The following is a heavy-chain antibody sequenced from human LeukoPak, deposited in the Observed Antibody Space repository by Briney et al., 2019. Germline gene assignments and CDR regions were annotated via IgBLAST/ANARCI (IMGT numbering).Heavy chain of an antibody. CDR3: TTDGAGSDYGDSNDAFDI. V-gene: IGHV3-15*01. CDR2: IKSKTDGGTT. Sequence: GGSLRLSCAASGFTFSNVWMSWVRQAPGKGLEWVGRIKSKTDGGTTDYAAPVKGRFTISRDDSKNTLYLQMNSLKTEDTAVYYCTTDGAGSDYGDSNDAFDIWGQGTMVTVSS. CDR1: GFTFSNVW. D-gene: IGHD4-17*01. J-gene: IGHJ3*02.